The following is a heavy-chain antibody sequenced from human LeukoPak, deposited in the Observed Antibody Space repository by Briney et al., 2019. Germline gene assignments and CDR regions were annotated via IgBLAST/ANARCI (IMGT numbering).Heavy chain of an antibody. CDR2: IKEDGSEM. CDR1: GFTFSSYA. J-gene: IGHJ4*02. D-gene: IGHD6-19*01. V-gene: IGHV3-7*01. CDR3: ASFYSSGWEPLFDY. Sequence: GGSLRLSCAASGFTFSSYAMSWVRQAPGKGLEWVASIKEDGSEMYYVDSVKGRFTMSRDNAKNSLYLQMNSLRAEDTAVYYCASFYSSGWEPLFDYWGQGTLVTVSS.